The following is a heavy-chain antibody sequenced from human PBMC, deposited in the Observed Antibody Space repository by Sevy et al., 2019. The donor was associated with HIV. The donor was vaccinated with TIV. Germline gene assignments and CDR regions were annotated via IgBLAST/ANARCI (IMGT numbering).Heavy chain of an antibody. D-gene: IGHD3-3*01. Sequence: GGSLRLSCAASGFTLSSYGMHWVRQAPGKGLEWVAVIRYDGSNKYYADSVKGRFTISRDNSKNTLYLQMNSLRAEDTAVYYCARDRLAITISAEWGGGMDVWGQGTTVTVSS. CDR1: GFTLSSYG. J-gene: IGHJ6*02. CDR3: ARDRLAITISAEWGGGMDV. V-gene: IGHV3-33*01. CDR2: IRYDGSNK.